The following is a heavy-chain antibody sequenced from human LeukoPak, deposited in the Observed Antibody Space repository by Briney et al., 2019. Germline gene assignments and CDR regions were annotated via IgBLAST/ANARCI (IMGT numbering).Heavy chain of an antibody. CDR1: GYTFTSYG. D-gene: IGHD6-19*01. Sequence: ASVKVSCKASGYTFTSYGISWVRQAPGQGLEWMGWISAYNGNTNYAQKLQGRVTMTTDTSTSTAYMELRSLRSDDTAVYYCARALFSRFEAVAGQMDVWGKGTTVTISS. CDR2: ISAYNGNT. J-gene: IGHJ6*04. V-gene: IGHV1-18*01. CDR3: ARALFSRFEAVAGQMDV.